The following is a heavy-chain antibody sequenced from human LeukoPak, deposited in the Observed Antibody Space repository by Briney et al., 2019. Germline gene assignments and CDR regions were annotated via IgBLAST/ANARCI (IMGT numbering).Heavy chain of an antibody. V-gene: IGHV4-31*03. D-gene: IGHD5-12*01. CDR1: GGSISSGGYY. CDR2: IYYSGST. CDR3: ARDRRGYSGYEAAFDI. Sequence: SETLSLTCTVSGGSISSGGYYWSWIRQHPGKGLEWIGYIYYSGSTYYNPSLKSRVTISVDTSKNQFSLKLSSVTAADTAVYYCARDRRGYSGYEAAFDIWGQGTMVTVSS. J-gene: IGHJ3*02.